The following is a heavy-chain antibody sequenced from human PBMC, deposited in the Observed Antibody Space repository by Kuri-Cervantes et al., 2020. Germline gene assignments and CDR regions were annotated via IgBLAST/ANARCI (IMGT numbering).Heavy chain of an antibody. D-gene: IGHD1-26*01. Sequence: SETLSLTCAVSGHSISTNYYWGWIRQSPGKGLEWIGTVYHTGTTYYNPSLSSRVTISIDTSKNQYSLSLSSVTAADTAVYYCARPKGAILAFDMWGQGTKVTVSS. CDR2: VYHTGTT. CDR1: GHSISTNYY. J-gene: IGHJ3*02. CDR3: ARPKGAILAFDM. V-gene: IGHV4-38-2*01.